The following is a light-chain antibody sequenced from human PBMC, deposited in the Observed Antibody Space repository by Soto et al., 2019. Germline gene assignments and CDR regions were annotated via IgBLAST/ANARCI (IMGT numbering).Light chain of an antibody. J-gene: IGKJ3*01. CDR1: RAISSW. V-gene: IGKV1-12*01. CDR2: AAS. Sequence: DIQMTQSPSSVSASVGDRVTITCRASRAISSWLAWYQQKPGKAPKLLIHAASSVQSGVPSRFSGSGSGTHFTRTISSLQPEDVATYYCQSSNIVPFTFRPGTKVDLK. CDR3: QSSNIVPFT.